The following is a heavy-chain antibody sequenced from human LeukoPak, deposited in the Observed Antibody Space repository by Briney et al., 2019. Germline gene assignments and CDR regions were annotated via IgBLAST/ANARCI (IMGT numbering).Heavy chain of an antibody. J-gene: IGHJ4*02. CDR3: ARGDLPTVTTGLLFDY. D-gene: IGHD4-11*01. V-gene: IGHV4-34*01. Sequence: PSETLSLTCAVYGGSFSGYYWSWIRQPPGKGLEWIGEINHSGSTNYNPSLKSRVTISVDTSKNQFSLKLSSVTAADTAVYYCARGDLPTVTTGLLFDYWGQGTLVTVSS. CDR1: GGSFSGYY. CDR2: INHSGST.